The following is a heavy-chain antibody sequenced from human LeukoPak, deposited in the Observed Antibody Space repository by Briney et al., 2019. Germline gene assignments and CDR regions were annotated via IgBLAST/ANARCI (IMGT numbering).Heavy chain of an antibody. CDR3: ARPYYYDSRIDP. V-gene: IGHV4-34*01. CDR1: GGSLSGYY. D-gene: IGHD3-22*01. CDR2: INERGSN. Sequence: SETLSLTCAVSGGSLSGYYWTWIRQAPGKGPEWIGEINERGSNNYNPSLKSRVTMSADTSKNQLSLKLSSVTAADTAVYYCARPYYYDSRIDPWGQGILVTVSS. J-gene: IGHJ5*02.